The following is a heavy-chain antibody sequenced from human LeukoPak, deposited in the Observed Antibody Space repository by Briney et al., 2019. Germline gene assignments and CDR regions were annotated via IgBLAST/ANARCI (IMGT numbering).Heavy chain of an antibody. CDR1: GYTFTGYY. D-gene: IGHD2-15*01. CDR2: INPNSGGT. J-gene: IGHJ4*02. V-gene: IGHV1-2*02. Sequence: GASVKVSCKASGYTFTGYYMHWVRQAPGQGLEWMGWINPNSGGTNYAQKCQGRVTMTRDTSISAAYMELSRLRSDDTAVYYCARGGAGEGYCSSSSCYGHDYWGQGTLVTVSS. CDR3: ARGGAGEGYCSSSSCYGHDY.